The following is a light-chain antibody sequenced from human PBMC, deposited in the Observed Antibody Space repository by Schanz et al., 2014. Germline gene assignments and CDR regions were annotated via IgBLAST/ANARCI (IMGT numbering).Light chain of an antibody. CDR1: SSDVGGYNL. Sequence: QSALTQPPSASGSPGQSVAISCTGTSSDVGGYNLVSWYQQHPGEAPKLIIYEVDKRPSGVPDRFSGSKSGNTASLTISGLQAEDEADYYCCSYAGSSTVVFGGGTKLTVL. J-gene: IGLJ2*01. CDR3: CSYAGSSTVV. V-gene: IGLV2-8*01. CDR2: EVD.